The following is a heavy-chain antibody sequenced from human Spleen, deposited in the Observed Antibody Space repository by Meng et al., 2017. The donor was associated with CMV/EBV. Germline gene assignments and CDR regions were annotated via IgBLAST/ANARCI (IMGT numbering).Heavy chain of an antibody. D-gene: IGHD6-25*01. CDR2: IITGNGTT. Sequence: MNLSCNASGYIFTNYPIHWVRQHPGQGLEWMGWIITGNGTTKYSQRFQDRLTITRDTSANTVYMEVTSLTSEDTATYYCARGAGADHWGQGTLVTVSS. CDR1: GYIFTNYP. J-gene: IGHJ4*02. CDR3: ARGAGADH. V-gene: IGHV1-3*04.